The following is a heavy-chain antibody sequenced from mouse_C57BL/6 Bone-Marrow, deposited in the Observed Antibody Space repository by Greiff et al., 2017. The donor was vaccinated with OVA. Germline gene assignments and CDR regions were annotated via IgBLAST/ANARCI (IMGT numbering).Heavy chain of an antibody. V-gene: IGHV1-18*01. CDR2: INPNNGGT. CDR1: GYTFTDYN. D-gene: IGHD2-4*01. J-gene: IGHJ2*01. CDR3: ARRGLRPFDY. Sequence: VQLQQSGPELVKPGASVKITCKASGYTFTDYNMDWVKQSHGKSLEWIGDINPNNGGTIYNQKFKGKATLTVDKSSSTAYMELRSLTSEDTAVYYCARRGLRPFDYWGQGTTLTVSS.